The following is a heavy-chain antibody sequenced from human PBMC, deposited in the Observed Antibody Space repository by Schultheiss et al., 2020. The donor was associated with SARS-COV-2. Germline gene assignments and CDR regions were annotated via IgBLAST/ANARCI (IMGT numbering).Heavy chain of an antibody. CDR3: ARDSTVAGTHDAFDI. CDR2: IYHSGST. CDR1: GGSINSGSQY. V-gene: IGHV4-30-2*05. Sequence: SETLSLTCTVSGGSINSGSQYWSWIRQPPGKGLEWMGYIYHSGSTYYNPSLKSRVTISVDTSKNQFSLKLSSVTAADTAVYYCARDSTVAGTHDAFDIWGQGTMVTVSS. J-gene: IGHJ3*02. D-gene: IGHD6-19*01.